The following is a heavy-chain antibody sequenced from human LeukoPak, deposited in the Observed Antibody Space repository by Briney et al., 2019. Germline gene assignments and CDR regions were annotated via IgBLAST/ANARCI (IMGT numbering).Heavy chain of an antibody. D-gene: IGHD6-13*01. CDR2: INAGNGNT. V-gene: IGHV1-3*01. Sequence: ASVKVSSKASGYTFTIYAMHWVRQAPGQRLEWMGWINAGNGNTKYSQKFQGRVTITRDTSASTAYMELSSLRSEDTAVYYCARTHYSSSWYNYWGQGTLVTVSS. CDR1: GYTFTIYA. J-gene: IGHJ4*02. CDR3: ARTHYSSSWYNY.